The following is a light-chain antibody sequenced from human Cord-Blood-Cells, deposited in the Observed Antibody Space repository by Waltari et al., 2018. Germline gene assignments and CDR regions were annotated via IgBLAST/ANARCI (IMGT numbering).Light chain of an antibody. CDR1: SSHVGSYNL. CDR3: CSYAGSSTWV. V-gene: IGLV2-23*02. CDR2: EVS. Sequence: QSALTQPASVSGSPGQSITISCTGTSSHVGSYNLVPWYQQHPGKAPKLMIYEVSKRPSGVSNRFSGSKSGNTASLTISGLQAEDEADYYCCSYAGSSTWVFGGGTKLTVL. J-gene: IGLJ3*02.